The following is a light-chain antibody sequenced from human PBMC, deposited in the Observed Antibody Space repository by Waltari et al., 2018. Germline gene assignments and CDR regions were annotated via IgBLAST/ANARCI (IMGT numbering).Light chain of an antibody. CDR1: HNIRTY. CDR3: QQTYSDPRT. CDR2: AAY. Sequence: DIQMTQSPPSPSASVCDRVTITCRASHNIRTYLNWYQQTPGKAPRLLIYAAYTLRSGVPARFSASGSGTNFTLTISSLQPEDFATFYCQQTYSDPRTFGGGTKV. J-gene: IGKJ4*01. V-gene: IGKV1-39*01.